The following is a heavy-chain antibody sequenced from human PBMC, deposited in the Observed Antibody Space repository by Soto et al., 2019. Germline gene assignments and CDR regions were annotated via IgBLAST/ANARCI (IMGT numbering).Heavy chain of an antibody. D-gene: IGHD2-2*02. V-gene: IGHV1-2*02. CDR1: GYTFSGYY. CDR3: ARCLTEGYCTITGCYTRPLYGMDV. J-gene: IGHJ6*02. CDR2: INPNSGGT. Sequence: QEQLVQSGAEVKKPGASVKVSCKASGYTFSGYYIHWLRQAPGQGLEWMGWINPNSGGTNYAQKFQGRVTVTRDTPTSTAYMELSRLTSDDTAVYYCARCLTEGYCTITGCYTRPLYGMDVWGQGTTVTVSS.